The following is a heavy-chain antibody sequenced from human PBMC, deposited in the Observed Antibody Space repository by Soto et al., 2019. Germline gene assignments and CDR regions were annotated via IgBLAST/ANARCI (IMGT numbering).Heavy chain of an antibody. J-gene: IGHJ4*02. D-gene: IGHD3-16*01. CDR3: GKLQNLIYWGFDL. CDR1: GDSTSRYY. V-gene: IGHV4-59*08. CDR2: SHHSGYI. Sequence: SETLSLTCTVSGDSTSRYYCGWVRQPPERGLEWIGFSHHSGYISYSPSLKSRVTMSVEPSKNQFSLKLTSVTAADTALYYSGKLQNLIYWGFDLWCQGAPVT.